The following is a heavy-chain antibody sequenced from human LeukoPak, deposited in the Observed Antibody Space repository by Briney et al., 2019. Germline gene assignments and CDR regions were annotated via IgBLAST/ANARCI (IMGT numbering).Heavy chain of an antibody. Sequence: GASVKVSCKASGYTLSEYAVTWVRQAPGQGLEWMGWISAYNGNTYYAQKLQGRVTMTTDTSTSTAYMELRSLRSDDTAVYYCARIAAGAFDIWGQGTMVTVSS. J-gene: IGHJ3*02. CDR1: GYTLSEYA. D-gene: IGHD2-15*01. V-gene: IGHV1-18*01. CDR2: ISAYNGNT. CDR3: ARIAAGAFDI.